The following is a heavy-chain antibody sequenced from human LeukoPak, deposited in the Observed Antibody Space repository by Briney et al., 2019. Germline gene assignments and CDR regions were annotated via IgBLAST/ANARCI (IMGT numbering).Heavy chain of an antibody. Sequence: GGSLRLSCAASGFTFRSYAMHWVRQAPGKGLEYVSAISSDGGGTYYANSVKGRFTISRDNSKNTPYLQMGSLRAEDMAVYYCARYCSGVSCYSGYDYWGQGTLVTVSS. V-gene: IGHV3-64*01. J-gene: IGHJ4*02. CDR2: ISSDGGGT. CDR3: ARYCSGVSCYSGYDY. D-gene: IGHD2-15*01. CDR1: GFTFRSYA.